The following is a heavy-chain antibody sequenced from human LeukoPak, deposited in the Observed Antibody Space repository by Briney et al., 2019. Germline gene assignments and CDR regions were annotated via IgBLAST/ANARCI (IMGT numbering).Heavy chain of an antibody. V-gene: IGHV1-2*02. J-gene: IGHJ4*02. Sequence: ASVKVSCKASGYTFTGSYMHWLRQAPGQGLEWMEWVNPNSGATNYAQKFQGRVTMTRDTSITTVFMELSSLRSDDTAVYYCARTGGHDYWGQGTLVTVSS. CDR2: VNPNSGAT. CDR3: ARTGGHDY. CDR1: GYTFTGSY. D-gene: IGHD2-8*02.